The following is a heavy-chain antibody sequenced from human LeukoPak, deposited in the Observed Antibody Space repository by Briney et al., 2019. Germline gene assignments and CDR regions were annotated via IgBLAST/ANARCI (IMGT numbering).Heavy chain of an antibody. CDR1: GFTFSSYA. CDR3: ARVGVARDIVVVPAAGYFQH. D-gene: IGHD2-2*01. Sequence: GGSLRLSCAASGFTFSSYAMHWVRQAPGKGLEWVAVISYDGSNKYYADSVKGRFTISRDNSKNTLYLQMNSLRAEDTAVYYCARVGVARDIVVVPAAGYFQHWGQGTLVTVSS. J-gene: IGHJ1*01. CDR2: ISYDGSNK. V-gene: IGHV3-30*04.